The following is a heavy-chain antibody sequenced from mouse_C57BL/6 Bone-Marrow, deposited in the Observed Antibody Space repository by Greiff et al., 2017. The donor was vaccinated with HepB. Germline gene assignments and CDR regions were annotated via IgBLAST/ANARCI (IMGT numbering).Heavy chain of an antibody. D-gene: IGHD1-1*01. CDR1: GFTFSSYA. Sequence: EVKLMESGGGLVKPGGSLKLSCAASGFTFSSYAMSWVRQTPEKRLEWVATISDGGSYTYYPDNVKGRFTISRDNAKTNLYLQMSHLKSEDTAMYYCAREGDYYGSSPAWFAYWGQGTLVTVSA. CDR2: ISDGGSYT. J-gene: IGHJ3*01. CDR3: AREGDYYGSSPAWFAY. V-gene: IGHV5-4*01.